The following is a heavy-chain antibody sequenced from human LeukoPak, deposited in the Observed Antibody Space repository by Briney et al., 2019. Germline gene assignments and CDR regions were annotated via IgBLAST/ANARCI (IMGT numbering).Heavy chain of an antibody. CDR2: ISGSGGST. CDR1: GFTISNYA. V-gene: IGHV3-23*01. CDR3: AKDYASDMATAPFDY. D-gene: IGHD5-24*01. J-gene: IGHJ4*02. Sequence: PGGSLRLSCAASGFTISNYAMSWVRQAPGKGLEWVSVISGSGGSTYYADSVKGRFTISRDNSKNTLYLQMNSLRAEDTAVYYCAKDYASDMATAPFDYWGQGTLVAVSS.